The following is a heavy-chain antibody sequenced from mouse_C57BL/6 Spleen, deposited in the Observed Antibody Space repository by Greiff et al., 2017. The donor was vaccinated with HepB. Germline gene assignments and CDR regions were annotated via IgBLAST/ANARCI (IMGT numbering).Heavy chain of an antibody. D-gene: IGHD2-14*01. V-gene: IGHV2-3*01. J-gene: IGHJ4*01. CDR2: IWGDGST. CDR3: AKGDRKRRLYAMDY. Sequence: VQGVESGPGLVAPSQSLSITCTVSGFSLTSYGVSWVRQPPGKGLEWLGVIWGDGSTIYHSAPISRLSISTDNSTSQIFLKLKSRQTDDTDTYDRAKGDRKRRLYAMDYWGQGTSVTVSS. CDR1: GFSLTSYG.